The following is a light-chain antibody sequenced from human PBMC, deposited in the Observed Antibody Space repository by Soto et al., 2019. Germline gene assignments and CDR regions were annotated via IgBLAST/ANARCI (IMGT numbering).Light chain of an antibody. CDR3: SSYTSSSTWV. CDR2: EAS. Sequence: QSALTQPASVSESPGQSITISCTGTSSDVGSHNLVSWYQQYSDKAPKLIIFEASKRPSGVSNRFSGSKSGNTASLTISGLQAEDEADYYCSSYTSSSTWVFGGGTKLTVL. CDR1: SSDVGSHNL. J-gene: IGLJ3*02. V-gene: IGLV2-14*02.